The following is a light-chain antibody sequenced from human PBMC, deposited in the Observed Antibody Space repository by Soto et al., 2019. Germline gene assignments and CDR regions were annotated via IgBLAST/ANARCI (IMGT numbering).Light chain of an antibody. CDR2: EVN. J-gene: IGLJ1*01. Sequence: SALTQPPSASGSPGQSVAISCTGTSSDVGGYNYVSWYQQHPGKAPKLMIYEVNKRPSGIPDRFSGSKSGNTASLTVSGLQAKDEADYYFSSYAGSSNVFGTGIK. V-gene: IGLV2-8*01. CDR1: SSDVGGYNY. CDR3: SSYAGSSNV.